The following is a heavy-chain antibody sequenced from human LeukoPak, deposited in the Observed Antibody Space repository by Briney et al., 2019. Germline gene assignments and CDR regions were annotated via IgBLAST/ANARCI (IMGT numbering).Heavy chain of an antibody. D-gene: IGHD5-18*01. V-gene: IGHV4-39*07. CDR2: INHSGST. Sequence: SETLSLTCTVSGGSISSSSYYWGWIRQPPGKGLEWIGEINHSGSTNYNPSLKSRVTISVDTSKNQFSLKLSSVTAADTAVYYCARVSRSYSYGSGIVYWGQGTLVTVSS. J-gene: IGHJ4*02. CDR1: GGSISSSSYY. CDR3: ARVSRSYSYGSGIVY.